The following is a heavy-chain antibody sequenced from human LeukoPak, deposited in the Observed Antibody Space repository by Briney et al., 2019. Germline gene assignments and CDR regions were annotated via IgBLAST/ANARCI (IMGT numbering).Heavy chain of an antibody. CDR2: IYTSGST. V-gene: IGHV4-61*02. D-gene: IGHD3-10*01. CDR1: GGSISSGSYY. J-gene: IGHJ4*02. CDR3: ARDTWFGAGRTFDY. Sequence: SETLSLTCSVSGGSISSGSYYWSWIRQPAGKGLEWIGRIYTSGSTNYNPSLKSRVTISVDTPKNQFSLKLSSVTAADTAVYYCARDTWFGAGRTFDYWGQGTLVTVSS.